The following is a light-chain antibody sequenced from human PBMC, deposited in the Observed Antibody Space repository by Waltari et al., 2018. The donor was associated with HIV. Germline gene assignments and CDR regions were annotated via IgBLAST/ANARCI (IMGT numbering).Light chain of an antibody. V-gene: IGLV3-19*01. J-gene: IGLJ1*01. CDR2: GKN. CDR1: SLRQCN. CDR3: SCRDVNAYHHYD. Sequence: SSELTQHPAVSVALGQTVTITCQGHSLRQCNPGWYQQKPGQAPIFILYGKNRRPSGIPDRFSGSNSGNTASLTITGAQAEDEADYYCSCRDVNAYHHYDFATGTRVTVL.